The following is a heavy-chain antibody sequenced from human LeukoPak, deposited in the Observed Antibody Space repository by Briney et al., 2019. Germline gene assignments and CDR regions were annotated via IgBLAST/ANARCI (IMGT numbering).Heavy chain of an antibody. V-gene: IGHV3-21*01. D-gene: IGHD3-22*01. Sequence: GGSLRLSCAGSGFTFSSYSMTWVRQAPGKGLEWVSSSTRSSIYTYYADSVKGRFTISRDNAKKSLYLQMNSLRTEDTAVYYCVRALYDGSGYYSHFDYWGQGTLVTVSS. CDR2: STRSSIYT. J-gene: IGHJ4*02. CDR3: VRALYDGSGYYSHFDY. CDR1: GFTFSSYS.